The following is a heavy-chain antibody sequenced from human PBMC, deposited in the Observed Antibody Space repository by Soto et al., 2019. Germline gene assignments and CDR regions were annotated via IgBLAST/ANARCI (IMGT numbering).Heavy chain of an antibody. D-gene: IGHD4-17*01. V-gene: IGHV3-21*01. CDR1: GFTFSSYS. CDR3: ARCDFDGYPTLRFDS. Sequence: PGGSLRLSCAASGFTFSSYSMNWVRQAPGKGLEWVSSISSSSSYIYYADSVKGRFTISRDNAKNSLYLQMNSLRAEDTAVYYWARCDFDGYPTLRFDSWGQGTLVTAPQ. CDR2: ISSSSSYI. J-gene: IGHJ4*02.